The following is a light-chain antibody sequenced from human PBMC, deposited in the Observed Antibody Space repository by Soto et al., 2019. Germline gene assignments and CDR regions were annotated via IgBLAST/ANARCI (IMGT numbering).Light chain of an antibody. V-gene: IGKV1-5*03. Sequence: DIQMTQSPSTLSASVGDRVTITCRASQSISSWLAWYQQKPGKAPKLLIYVASTLESGVPSRFSCSGSGTEFTLTISSLQPDDFASYYCQQYHSYPYTFGQGTKLEIK. CDR1: QSISSW. CDR2: VAS. CDR3: QQYHSYPYT. J-gene: IGKJ2*01.